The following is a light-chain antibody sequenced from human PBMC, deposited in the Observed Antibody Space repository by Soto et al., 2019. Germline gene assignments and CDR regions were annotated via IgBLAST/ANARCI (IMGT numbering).Light chain of an antibody. CDR1: QSVSNNY. J-gene: IGKJ2*01. Sequence: EVVLTQSPGTLSLSPGDRATLSCRASQSVSNNYFAWYQQKPGQAPRLLIFGSSDRATGIPERFSGSGSGTDFTLTISRREPEDFAVYYCHQYGSSPPYTFGQGTKLEIK. CDR3: HQYGSSPPYT. CDR2: GSS. V-gene: IGKV3-20*01.